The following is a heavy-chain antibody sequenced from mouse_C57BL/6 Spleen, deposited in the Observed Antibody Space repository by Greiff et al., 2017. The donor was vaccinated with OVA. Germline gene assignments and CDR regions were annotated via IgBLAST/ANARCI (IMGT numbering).Heavy chain of an antibody. D-gene: IGHD3-2*02. CDR3: ARPGSSGFAWFAY. V-gene: IGHV5-9*01. CDR1: GFTFSSYT. CDR2: ISGGGGNT. J-gene: IGHJ3*01. Sequence: EVKLMESGGGLVKPGGSLKLSCAASGFTFSSYTMSWVRQTPGKRLEWVATISGGGGNTYYPDSVKGRFTISRYNAKNTLYLQMSSLRSEDTALYYCARPGSSGFAWFAYWGQGTLVTVSA.